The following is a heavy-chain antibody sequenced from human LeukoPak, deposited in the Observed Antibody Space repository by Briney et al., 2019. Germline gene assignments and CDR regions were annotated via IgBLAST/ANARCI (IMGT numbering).Heavy chain of an antibody. CDR3: AREGPSSSRSSRHYYNDY. CDR2: VKQDGSEK. D-gene: IGHD6-13*01. J-gene: IGHJ4*02. Sequence: PGGSLRLSCAASGLTFSSYAMSRVRQAPGKGLEWVANVKQDGSEKYYVDSVKGRFTISRDNAKNSLYLQMNSLRAEDTAVYYCAREGPSSSRSSRHYYNDYWGQGTLVTVSS. V-gene: IGHV3-7*01. CDR1: GLTFSSYA.